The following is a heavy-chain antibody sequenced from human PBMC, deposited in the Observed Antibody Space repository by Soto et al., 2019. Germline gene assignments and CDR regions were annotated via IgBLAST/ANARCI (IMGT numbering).Heavy chain of an antibody. Sequence: PSETLSLTCTVSGGSIGSSSYYWGWIRQPPGKGLEWIGSIYYTRTTHYNPSLKSRVTISVDSSKNQFSLKLSSVTAADTAVYYCARPLSTSNYALDVWGKGTTVTVS. CDR1: GGSIGSSSYY. V-gene: IGHV4-39*01. J-gene: IGHJ6*03. D-gene: IGHD1-7*01. CDR2: IYYTRTT. CDR3: ARPLSTSNYALDV.